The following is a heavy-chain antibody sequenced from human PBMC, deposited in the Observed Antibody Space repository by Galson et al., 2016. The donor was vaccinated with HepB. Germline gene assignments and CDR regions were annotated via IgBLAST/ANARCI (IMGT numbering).Heavy chain of an antibody. CDR3: ARDPYGAGSSGPPAHDAFDI. V-gene: IGHV3-74*01. D-gene: IGHD6-19*01. Sequence: SLRLSCAASGFTFSSDWMHWVRQGPGRGLVWVSRSNSDGSSTSYADSVKGRFTISRDNAKNTLYLQMNSLRADDTGVYYCARDPYGAGSSGPPAHDAFDIWGQGTMVTVSS. CDR1: GFTFSSDW. CDR2: SNSDGSST. J-gene: IGHJ3*02.